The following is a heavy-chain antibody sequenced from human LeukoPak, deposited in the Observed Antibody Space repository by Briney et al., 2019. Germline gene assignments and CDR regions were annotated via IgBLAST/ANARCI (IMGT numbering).Heavy chain of an antibody. CDR1: GFTFSSFS. D-gene: IGHD3-3*01. CDR3: AKDGWSTDYYYYGMDV. V-gene: IGHV3-30*18. Sequence: GGSLRLSCAASGFTFSSFSMNWVRQAPGKGLEWVAVISYDGSNKYYADSVKGRFTISRDNSKNTLYLQMNSLRAEDTAVYYCAKDGWSTDYYYYGMDVWGQGTTVTVSS. J-gene: IGHJ6*02. CDR2: ISYDGSNK.